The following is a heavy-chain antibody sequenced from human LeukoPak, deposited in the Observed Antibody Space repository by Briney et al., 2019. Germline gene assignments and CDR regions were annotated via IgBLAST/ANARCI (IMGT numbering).Heavy chain of an antibody. V-gene: IGHV4-38-2*02. Sequence: SETLSLTCTVSGYSISSGYYWGWIRQPPGKGLEWIGSIYHSGSTYYNPSLKSRVTISVDTSKNQFSLKLSSVTAADTAVYYCARAKGYCSGGSCLRYFDYWGQGTLVTVSS. CDR3: ARAKGYCSGGSCLRYFDY. CDR2: IYHSGST. CDR1: GYSISSGYY. D-gene: IGHD2-15*01. J-gene: IGHJ4*02.